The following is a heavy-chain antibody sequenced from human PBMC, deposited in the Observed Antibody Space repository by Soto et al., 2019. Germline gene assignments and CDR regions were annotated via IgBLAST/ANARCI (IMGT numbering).Heavy chain of an antibody. CDR2: INHNGST. D-gene: IGHD3-22*01. J-gene: IGHJ4*02. CDR1: GGSFSGYY. V-gene: IGHV4-34*01. Sequence: PSETLSLTCAVYGGSFSGYYWSWIRQPPGRGLEWIGEINHNGSTNYNPSLKSRVTIPVDTSKNQFSLKLSSVTAADTAVYYCARGAKGQYYYDSSGYRNPYFDYWGQGTLVTVSS. CDR3: ARGAKGQYYYDSSGYRNPYFDY.